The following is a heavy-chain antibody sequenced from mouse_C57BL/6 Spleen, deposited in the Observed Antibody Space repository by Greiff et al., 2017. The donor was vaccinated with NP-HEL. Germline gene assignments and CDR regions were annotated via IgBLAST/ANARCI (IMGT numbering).Heavy chain of an antibody. D-gene: IGHD3-1*01. CDR3: TTIGATELGAAMDY. CDR1: GFNIKDYY. CDR2: IDPEDGDT. Sequence: EVQLQQSGAELVRPGASVKLSCTASGFNIKDYYMHWVKRRPEQGLEWIGRIDPEDGDTEYAPKFQGRDTMTADKSSNTTYLQISSLTSEDTAIYYWTTIGATELGAAMDYWGQGTSVTVSS. V-gene: IGHV14-1*01. J-gene: IGHJ4*01.